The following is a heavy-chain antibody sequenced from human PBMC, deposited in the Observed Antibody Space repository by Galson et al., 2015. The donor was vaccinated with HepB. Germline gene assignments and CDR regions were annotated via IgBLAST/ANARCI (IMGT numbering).Heavy chain of an antibody. CDR1: GYTFTSYG. CDR3: ARDPWRFGDLFWGVDY. CDR2: ISAYNGNT. J-gene: IGHJ4*02. D-gene: IGHD3-10*01. Sequence: SVKVSCKASGYTFTSYGISWVRQAPGQGLEWMGWISAYNGNTNYAQKLQGRVTMTTDTSTSTAYMELRSLRSDDTAVYYCARDPWRFGDLFWGVDYWGQGTLVTVSS. V-gene: IGHV1-18*01.